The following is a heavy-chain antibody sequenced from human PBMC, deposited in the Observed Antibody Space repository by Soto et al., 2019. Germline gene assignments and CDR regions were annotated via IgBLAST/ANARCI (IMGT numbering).Heavy chain of an antibody. CDR1: GFTFSSYG. V-gene: IGHV3-30*18. CDR3: AKDTIAVAPTLEY. Sequence: GGSLRLSCAASGFTFSSYGMHWVRQAPGKGLEWVAVISYDGSNKYYADSVKGRFTISRDNSKNTLYLQMNSLRAEETAVYYCAKDTIAVAPTLEYWGQGTLVTVSS. J-gene: IGHJ4*02. CDR2: ISYDGSNK. D-gene: IGHD6-19*01.